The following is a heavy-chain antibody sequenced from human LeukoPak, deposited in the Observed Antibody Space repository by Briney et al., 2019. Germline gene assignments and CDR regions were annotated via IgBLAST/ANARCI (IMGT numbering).Heavy chain of an antibody. D-gene: IGHD6-13*01. CDR2: ISYDGSNK. J-gene: IGHJ1*01. V-gene: IGHV3-30-3*01. Sequence: GGSLRLSCAASGFTFSSYAMHWVRQAPGKGLEWVAVISYDGSNKYYADSVKGRFTISRDNSKNTLYLQMNSLRAEDTAVYYCAREAQQLADAEYFQHWGQGTLVTVSS. CDR3: AREAQQLADAEYFQH. CDR1: GFTFSSYA.